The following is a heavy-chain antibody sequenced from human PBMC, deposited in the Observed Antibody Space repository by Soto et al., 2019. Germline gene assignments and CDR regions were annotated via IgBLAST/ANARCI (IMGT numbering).Heavy chain of an antibody. Sequence: GESLKISCKGSGYSFTSYWIGWVRQMPGKGLEWMGIIYPGDSDTNYNPSLKSRVTISVDTSRNQFSLKLSSVTAADTAVYYCARVSLVVVAATLSNWFDPWGQGTLVTVSS. CDR1: GYSFTSYW. D-gene: IGHD2-15*01. CDR2: IYPGDSDT. J-gene: IGHJ5*02. CDR3: ARVSLVVVAATLSNWFDP. V-gene: IGHV5-51*01.